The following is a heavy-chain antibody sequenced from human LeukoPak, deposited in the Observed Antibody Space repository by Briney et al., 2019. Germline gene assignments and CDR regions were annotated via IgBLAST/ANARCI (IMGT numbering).Heavy chain of an antibody. V-gene: IGHV1-18*01. CDR2: ISAYNGNT. CDR3: ARVEYYDSSGYDFDY. CDR1: GYTFTSYG. D-gene: IGHD3-22*01. J-gene: IGHJ4*02. Sequence: ASVKVSCKASGYTFTSYGISWVRQATGQGLEWMGWISAYNGNTNYAQKLQGRVTMTTDTSTSTAYMELRSLRSDDTAVYYCARVEYYDSSGYDFDYWGQGTLVTVS.